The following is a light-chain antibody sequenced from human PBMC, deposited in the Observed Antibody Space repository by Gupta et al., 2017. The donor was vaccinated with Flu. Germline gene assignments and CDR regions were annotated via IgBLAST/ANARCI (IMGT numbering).Light chain of an antibody. CDR3: QQDKSYLCT. CDR2: QAS. J-gene: IGKJ2*02. V-gene: IGKV1-5*03. Sequence: DIQMTQSPSTLSASVGDRVTLTWYQQKPGKAPKLLISQASNLESGVPSRFSGSGSGTEFTLTISSLQPDDFATYYCQQDKSYLCTFGQGTKLQIK.